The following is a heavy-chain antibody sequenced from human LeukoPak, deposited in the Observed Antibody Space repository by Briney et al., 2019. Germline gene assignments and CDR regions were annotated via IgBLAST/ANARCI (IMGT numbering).Heavy chain of an antibody. Sequence: ASVKVSCKASGYTFTGYYMHLVRQAPGQGLEWMGWINPNSGGTNYAQKFQGRVTMTRDTSISTAYMELSRLRSDDTAVYYCARDVTYDYVWGSYRPTPFDYWGQGTLVTVSS. CDR3: ARDVTYDYVWGSYRPTPFDY. CDR1: GYTFTGYY. V-gene: IGHV1-2*02. D-gene: IGHD3-16*02. J-gene: IGHJ4*02. CDR2: INPNSGGT.